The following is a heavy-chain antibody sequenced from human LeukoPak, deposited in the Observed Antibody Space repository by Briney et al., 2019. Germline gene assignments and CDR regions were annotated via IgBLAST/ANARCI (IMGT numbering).Heavy chain of an antibody. J-gene: IGHJ6*03. Sequence: PGGSLRLSCAASGFTFSSYAMSWVRQAPGKGLEWVSYISSSGSTIYYADSVKGRFTISRDNAKNSLYLQMNSLRAEDTAVYYCARESDGSGSYSPYYYYYYMDVWGKGTTVTISS. CDR2: ISSSGSTI. V-gene: IGHV3-48*04. CDR1: GFTFSSYA. D-gene: IGHD3-10*01. CDR3: ARESDGSGSYSPYYYYYYMDV.